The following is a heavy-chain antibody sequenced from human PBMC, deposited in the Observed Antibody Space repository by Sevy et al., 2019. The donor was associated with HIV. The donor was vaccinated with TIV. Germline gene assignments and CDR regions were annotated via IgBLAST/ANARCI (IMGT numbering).Heavy chain of an antibody. D-gene: IGHD3-10*01. V-gene: IGHV3-21*06. CDR1: QFTFRDYT. CDR3: ARGRDYYGSGTYDY. Sequence: GGSLRLSCAASQFTFRDYTMNWVRQTPGKGLEWISYISSGSSYIRYADSVKGRFTISRDNAENSLYLQMNRLRAEDTGVYFCARGRDYYGSGTYDYWGQGTLVTVSS. CDR2: ISSGSSYI. J-gene: IGHJ4*02.